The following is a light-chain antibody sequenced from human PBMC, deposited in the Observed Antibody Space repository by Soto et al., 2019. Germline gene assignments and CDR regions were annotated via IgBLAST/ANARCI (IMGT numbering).Light chain of an antibody. CDR3: QQYNNFLT. CDR1: QSSSW. Sequence: DIQMTQSPSALSASVGDRVTITCRASQSSSWLAWYQQKPGKTPRLLIYDASNLESGVTSRFSGSGSGAEFTLTISDLQHDDLVTYFYQQYNNFLTFGRGTKVEI. CDR2: DAS. J-gene: IGKJ4*01. V-gene: IGKV1-5*01.